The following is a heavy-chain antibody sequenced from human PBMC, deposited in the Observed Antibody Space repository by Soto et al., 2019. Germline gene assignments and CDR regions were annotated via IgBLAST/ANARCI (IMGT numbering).Heavy chain of an antibody. CDR2: IIPMFGTA. V-gene: IGHV1-69*13. CDR3: ASGIQLWLRRINNGYSG. D-gene: IGHD5-18*01. CDR1: GGTFSTYA. J-gene: IGHJ4*02. Sequence: GASVKVSCKAPGGTFSTYAISWVRQAPGQGLEWMGGIIPMFGTANCAQRFQDRVTITADESTNTVYMELSSLRSEDTAVYFCASGIQLWLRRINNGYSGWGQGTLVTVSS.